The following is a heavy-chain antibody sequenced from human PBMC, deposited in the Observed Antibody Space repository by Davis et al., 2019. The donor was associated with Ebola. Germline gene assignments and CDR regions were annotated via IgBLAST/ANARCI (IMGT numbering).Heavy chain of an antibody. CDR2: IWYDGSNK. D-gene: IGHD2-15*01. CDR3: ARDSELLTFYYYYYGMDV. J-gene: IGHJ6*02. CDR1: GFTFSSYG. V-gene: IGHV3-33*01. Sequence: GGSLRLSCAASGFTFSSYGMHWVRQAPGKGLEWVAVIWYDGSNKYYADSVKGRFAISRDNSKNTLYLQMNSLRAEDTAVYYCARDSELLTFYYYYYGMDVWGQGTTVTVSS.